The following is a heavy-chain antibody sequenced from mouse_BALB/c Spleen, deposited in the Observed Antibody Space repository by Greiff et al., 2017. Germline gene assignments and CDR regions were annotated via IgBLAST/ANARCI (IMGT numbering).Heavy chain of an antibody. D-gene: IGHD2-10*02. CDR3: ARQGVNPYGNYAWFAY. J-gene: IGHJ3*01. CDR1: GFTFSSYT. CDR2: ISNGGGST. V-gene: IGHV5-12-2*01. Sequence: EVKLMESGGGLVQPGGSLKLSCAASGFTFSSYTMSWVRQTPEKRLEWVAYISNGGGSTYYPDTVKGRFTISRDNAKNTLYLQMSSLKSEDTAMYYCARQGVNPYGNYAWFAYWGQGTLVTGSA.